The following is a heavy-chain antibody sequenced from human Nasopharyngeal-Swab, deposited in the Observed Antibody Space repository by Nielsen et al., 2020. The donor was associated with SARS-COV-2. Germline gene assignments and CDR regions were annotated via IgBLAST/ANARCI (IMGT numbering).Heavy chain of an antibody. D-gene: IGHD3-22*01. J-gene: IGHJ6*02. V-gene: IGHV1-3*01. Sequence: ASVKVSCKASGYTLTSYAMHWVRQAPGQRLEWMGLINAGNGNTKYSQKFQGRVTITRDTSASTAYMELSSLRSEDTAVYYCARDNNYDDRSGYYSGYYYGMDVWGQATTVTV. CDR2: INAGNGNT. CDR1: GYTLTSYA. CDR3: ARDNNYDDRSGYYSGYYYGMDV.